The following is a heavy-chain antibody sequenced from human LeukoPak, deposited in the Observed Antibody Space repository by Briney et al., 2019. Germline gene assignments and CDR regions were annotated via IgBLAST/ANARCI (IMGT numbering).Heavy chain of an antibody. CDR3: ARDRGIYDKSGYRGDWYFDL. J-gene: IGHJ2*01. D-gene: IGHD3-22*01. CDR2: IYYSGST. Sequence: PSETLSLTCTVSGGSISSYYWSWIRQPPGKGLKWIGYIYYSGSTNYNPSLKSRVTISVDTSKNQFSLKLSSVTAADTAVYYCARDRGIYDKSGYRGDWYFDLWGRGTLVTVSS. V-gene: IGHV4-59*12. CDR1: GGSISSYY.